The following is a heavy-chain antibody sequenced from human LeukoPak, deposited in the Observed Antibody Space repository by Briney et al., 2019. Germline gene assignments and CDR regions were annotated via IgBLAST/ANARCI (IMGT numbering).Heavy chain of an antibody. V-gene: IGHV1-8*01. Sequence: ASVKVSCEASGYTFTSYDINWVRQATGQGLEWMGWMNPNSGNTGYAQKFQGRVTMTRNTSISTAYMELSSLRSEDTAVYYCARGVYYDSSGFYYYYYYMDVWGKGTTVTISS. D-gene: IGHD3-22*01. CDR1: GYTFTSYD. CDR3: ARGVYYDSSGFYYYYYYMDV. CDR2: MNPNSGNT. J-gene: IGHJ6*03.